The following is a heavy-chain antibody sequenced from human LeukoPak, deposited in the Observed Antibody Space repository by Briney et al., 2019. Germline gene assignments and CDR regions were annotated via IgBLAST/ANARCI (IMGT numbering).Heavy chain of an antibody. J-gene: IGHJ4*02. CDR1: GGSLSGYY. CDR2: INHSGST. CDR3: ATSPGIAAAGRYYFDY. D-gene: IGHD6-13*01. Sequence: SETLSLTCAVYGGSLSGYYWSWIRQPPGKGLEWIGEINHSGSTNYNPSLKSRVTISVDTSKNQFSLKLSSVTAADTAVYYCATSPGIAAAGRYYFDYWGQGTLVTVSS. V-gene: IGHV4-34*01.